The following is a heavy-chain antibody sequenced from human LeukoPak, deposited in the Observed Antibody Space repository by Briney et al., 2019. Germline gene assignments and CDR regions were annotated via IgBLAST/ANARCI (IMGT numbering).Heavy chain of an antibody. J-gene: IGHJ2*01. CDR3: ARDCSSTSCYGVRYFDL. D-gene: IGHD2-2*01. CDR1: GGSFSGYY. Sequence: SETLSPTCAVYGGSFSGYYWSWIRQPPGKGLEWIGEINHSGSTNYNPSLKSRVTISVDTSKNQFSLKLSSVTAADTAVYYCARDCSSTSCYGVRYFDLWGRGTLVTVSS. CDR2: INHSGST. V-gene: IGHV4-34*01.